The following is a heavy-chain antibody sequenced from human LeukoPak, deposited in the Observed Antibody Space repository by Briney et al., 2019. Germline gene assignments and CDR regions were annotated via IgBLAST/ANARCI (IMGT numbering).Heavy chain of an antibody. CDR2: ITWGATDS. J-gene: IGHJ3*02. Sequence: GGSLRFSCTASGFKFADAPMHWVRQPPGKGLEWIALITWGATDSYYADSVKGRFTISRDDSRNTLYLQMNSLRSEDTALYYCAKDVSFRRGHNFDASDIWGLGTMVIVSS. CDR3: AKDVSFRRGHNFDASDI. D-gene: IGHD5-24*01. V-gene: IGHV3-43*01. CDR1: GFKFADAP.